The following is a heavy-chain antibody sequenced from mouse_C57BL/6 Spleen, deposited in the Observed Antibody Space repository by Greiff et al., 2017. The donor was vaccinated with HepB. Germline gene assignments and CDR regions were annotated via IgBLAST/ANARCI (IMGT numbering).Heavy chain of an antibody. V-gene: IGHV14-2*01. CDR1: GFNIKDYY. CDR3: AGLLAV. J-gene: IGHJ1*03. D-gene: IGHD2-10*01. Sequence: EVQLQQSGAELVKPGASVKLSCTASGFNIKDYYMPWVKQRTEQGLEWIGRIDPEDGETKYAPEFQGKATITADTSSNTAYLQLSSLTSEDTAVYYCAGLLAVWGTGTTVTVSS. CDR2: IDPEDGET.